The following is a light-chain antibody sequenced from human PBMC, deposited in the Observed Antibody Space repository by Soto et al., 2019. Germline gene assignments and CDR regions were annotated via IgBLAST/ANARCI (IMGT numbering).Light chain of an antibody. V-gene: IGLV2-23*01. J-gene: IGLJ2*01. Sequence: QSALTQPASVSGSPGQSITISCTATTSDVAIYNLVSWYQQHPGKAPKLMIYEATKRPSGVSNRFFGSKSGNTTSLTISGLQIEDEGDYYCSSYAGSNTVLFGGGTKLTVL. CDR1: TSDVAIYNL. CDR2: EAT. CDR3: SSYAGSNTVL.